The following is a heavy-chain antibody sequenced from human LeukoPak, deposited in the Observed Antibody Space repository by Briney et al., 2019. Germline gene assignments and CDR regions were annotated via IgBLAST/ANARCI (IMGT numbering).Heavy chain of an antibody. V-gene: IGHV1-69*05. CDR3: AREDTKIFDY. CDR1: GGTFSSYA. J-gene: IGHJ4*02. D-gene: IGHD3-3*01. Sequence: SVKVSCKASGGTFSSYAISWVRQAPGQGLEWMGRIIPIFGTANYAQKLQGRVTITTDESTSTAYMELSSLRSEDTAVYYCAREDTKIFDYWGQGTLATVSS. CDR2: IIPIFGTA.